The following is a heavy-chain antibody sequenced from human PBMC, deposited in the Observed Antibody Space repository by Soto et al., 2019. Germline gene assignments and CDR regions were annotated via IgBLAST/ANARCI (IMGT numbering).Heavy chain of an antibody. CDR2: IYYSGST. Sequence: SETLSLTCTVSGGSISSGGYYWSWIRQHPGKGLEWIGYIYYSGSTYYNPSLKSRVTISVDTAKNQFSLKRRSGTAGETAVYDCARVGVSPFLFLVEFLDLPNLLAPPAQRTPVTVSS. J-gene: IGHJ5*02. CDR3: ARVGVSPFLFLVEFLDLPNLLAP. D-gene: IGHD3-10*01. V-gene: IGHV4-31*03. CDR1: GGSISSGGYY.